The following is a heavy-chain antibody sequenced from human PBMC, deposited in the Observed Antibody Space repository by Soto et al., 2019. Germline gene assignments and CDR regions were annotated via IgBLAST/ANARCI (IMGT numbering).Heavy chain of an antibody. CDR2: ISESGHHT. Sequence: LSLSCAASGFPSSTYALNWVRQAPGKGPEWVSTISESGHHTHYADSVKGRFTISRDKSKNTLSLQMNSLRVDDTAIYYCTKSDGCGGGACYTGTYYYFDVWGRGTLVTVSS. J-gene: IGHJ2*01. CDR1: GFPSSTYA. V-gene: IGHV3-23*01. D-gene: IGHD3-16*02. CDR3: TKSDGCGGGACYTGTYYYFDV.